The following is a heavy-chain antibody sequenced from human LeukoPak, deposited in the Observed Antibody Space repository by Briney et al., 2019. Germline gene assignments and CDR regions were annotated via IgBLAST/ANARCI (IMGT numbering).Heavy chain of an antibody. J-gene: IGHJ4*02. V-gene: IGHV4-4*07. Sequence: SETLSLTCTVSSASISNYYWNWIRQPAGKGLEWIGLIYTSGSTNYNPSLKSRVNVSVDTSRNQLSLKLSSVTAADTAIYYCARDFRGDNSGWSSNYWGQGTLVTVSS. CDR3: ARDFRGDNSGWSSNY. CDR2: IYTSGST. CDR1: SASISNYY. D-gene: IGHD6-19*01.